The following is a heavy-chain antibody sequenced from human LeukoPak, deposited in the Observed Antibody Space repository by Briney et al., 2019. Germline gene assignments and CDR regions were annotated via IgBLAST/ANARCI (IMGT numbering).Heavy chain of an antibody. Sequence: PGGSLRLSCAASGFTFSRHWMHWVRQAPGKGLVWVSRTNSDGSSTDYADSVKGRFTISRDNAKNTLYLQMNSLRAEDTAVYYCATRDGSASGWYAIDSWGQGTLVTVSS. J-gene: IGHJ4*02. D-gene: IGHD6-19*01. CDR2: TNSDGSST. CDR1: GFTFSRHW. CDR3: ATRDGSASGWYAIDS. V-gene: IGHV3-74*01.